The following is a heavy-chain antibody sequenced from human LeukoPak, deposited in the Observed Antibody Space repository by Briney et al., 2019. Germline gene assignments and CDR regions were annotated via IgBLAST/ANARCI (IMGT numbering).Heavy chain of an antibody. CDR2: ISSSSSNT. CDR1: GFTFSSYN. CDR3: ARDLGHTGYDLYDY. J-gene: IGHJ4*02. V-gene: IGHV3-21*01. D-gene: IGHD5-12*01. Sequence: PGGSLRLSCAASGFTFSSYNMIWFRQAPGKGPEWVSAISSSSSNTYDSDSVKGRFTISRDNAKNSLYLEMNSLRVEDTAVYYCARDLGHTGYDLYDYWGQGTLVTVSS.